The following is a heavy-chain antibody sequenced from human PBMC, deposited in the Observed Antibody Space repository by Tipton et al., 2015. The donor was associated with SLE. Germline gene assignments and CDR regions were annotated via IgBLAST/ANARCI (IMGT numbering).Heavy chain of an antibody. V-gene: IGHV4-39*07. D-gene: IGHD6-25*01. CDR2: IYYSGFK. Sequence: TLSLTCTVSGGSISTSSYYWGWIRQPPGKGLEWIGSIYYSGFKYYSPSLKSRVSMSIDTSKNQFSLKLSSVTAADTAVYYCAREERYSSGFDNWGQGTLVTVSS. J-gene: IGHJ4*02. CDR3: AREERYSSGFDN. CDR1: GGSISTSSYY.